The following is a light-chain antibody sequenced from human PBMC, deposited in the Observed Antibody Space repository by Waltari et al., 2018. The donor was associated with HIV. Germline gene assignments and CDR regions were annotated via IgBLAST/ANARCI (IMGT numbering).Light chain of an antibody. CDR3: QQYYTTPYT. J-gene: IGKJ2*01. CDR2: RAS. V-gene: IGKV4-1*01. Sequence: IVLTQSPDSLAVSLGARANINCKSSQAVFYSSNSKNYLAWYQQKPGQPPKLLIYRASTREYGVPDRFTGSGSGTDFTLSISSLQAEDVAVYYCQQYYTTPYTFGQGTKLEIK. CDR1: QAVFYSSNSKNY.